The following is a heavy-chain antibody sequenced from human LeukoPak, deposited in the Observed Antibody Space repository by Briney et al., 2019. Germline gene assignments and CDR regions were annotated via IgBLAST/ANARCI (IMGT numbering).Heavy chain of an antibody. CDR1: GGTFSSYA. J-gene: IGHJ4*02. CDR3: ASSTTSRDGYNF. V-gene: IGHV1-69*04. Sequence: GASVKVSCKASGGTFSSYAISWVRQAPGQGLEWMGRIIPILGIANYAQKFQGRVTITADKSTSTAYMELSSLRSEDTAVYYCASSTTSRDGYNFGGQGTLVTVSS. CDR2: IIPILGIA. D-gene: IGHD5-24*01.